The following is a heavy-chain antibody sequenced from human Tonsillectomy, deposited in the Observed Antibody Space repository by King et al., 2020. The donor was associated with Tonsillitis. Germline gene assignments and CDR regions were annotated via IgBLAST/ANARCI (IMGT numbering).Heavy chain of an antibody. CDR2: ISSSGSST. V-gene: IGHV3-11*06. Sequence: VQLVESGGGLVKPGGSLRLSCAASGFTFSDYYMSWIRQAPGKGLEWVSFISSSGSSTNYADSVRGRFTISRHNGKNSLYLQMNNLRAEDTAVYYCARVGTVNYQLDYWGQGSLVTVSS. CDR1: GFTFSDYY. J-gene: IGHJ4*02. CDR3: ARVGTVNYQLDY. D-gene: IGHD1-7*01.